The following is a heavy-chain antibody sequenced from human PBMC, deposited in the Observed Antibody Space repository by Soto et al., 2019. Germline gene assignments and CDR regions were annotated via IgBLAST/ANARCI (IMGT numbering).Heavy chain of an antibody. J-gene: IGHJ4*02. Sequence: SETLSLTCAVQGGSFSGYIWTWIRQPPGKGLQWIGQINHSGSTYYNPSLKSRVTISLYPSNDQFSLELDSVTAADTAVYYCARLGGYYQAFDYWGQGTLVTVSS. CDR1: GGSFSGYI. CDR2: INHSGST. V-gene: IGHV4-34*01. CDR3: ARLGGYYQAFDY. D-gene: IGHD3-22*01.